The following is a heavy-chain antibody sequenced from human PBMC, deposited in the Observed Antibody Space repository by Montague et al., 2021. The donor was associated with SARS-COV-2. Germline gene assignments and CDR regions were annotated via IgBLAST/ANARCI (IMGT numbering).Heavy chain of an antibody. J-gene: IGHJ6*02. V-gene: IGHV4-34*01. CDR1: GGSFSGYY. CDR3: TREGYQVLWSDYYYYGMDV. Sequence: SETLSLTCAVYGGSFSGYYWSWIRQPPGKGLEWIGEINHSGSTNYNPSPKSRVTISVDTSKNQFSLELSSVTAADTAVYYCTREGYQVLWSDYYYYGMDVWGQGTTVTVSS. CDR2: INHSGST. D-gene: IGHD2-2*01.